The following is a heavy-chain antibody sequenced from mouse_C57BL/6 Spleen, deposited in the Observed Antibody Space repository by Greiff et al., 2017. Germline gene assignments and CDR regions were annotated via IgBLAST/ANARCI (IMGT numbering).Heavy chain of an antibody. CDR2: INPSSGYT. CDR1: GYTFTSYT. D-gene: IGHD1-1*01. CDR3: ARESTVVARYFDV. Sequence: QVQLQQSGAELARPGASVKMSCKASGYTFTSYTMDWVKQRPGQGLEWIGYINPSSGYTKYNQKFKDKATLTADKSSSTAYMQLSSLTSEDSAVYNCARESTVVARYFDVWGTGTTVTVSS. J-gene: IGHJ1*03. V-gene: IGHV1-4*01.